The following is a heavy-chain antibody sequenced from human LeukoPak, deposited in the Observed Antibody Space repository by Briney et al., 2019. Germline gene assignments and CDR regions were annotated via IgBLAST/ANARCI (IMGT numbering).Heavy chain of an antibody. CDR3: ARLRGGGLDS. V-gene: IGHV1-3*03. CDR1: GYTFTSYA. Sequence: GASVKVSCKASGYTFTSYAMHWVRQAPGQRLEWMGWINAGNGNTKYSQEFQGRVTITRDTSASTAYMEVSSLRSDDMAMYYCARLRGGGLDSWGQGTLVTVSS. CDR2: INAGNGNT. D-gene: IGHD5-12*01. J-gene: IGHJ5*01.